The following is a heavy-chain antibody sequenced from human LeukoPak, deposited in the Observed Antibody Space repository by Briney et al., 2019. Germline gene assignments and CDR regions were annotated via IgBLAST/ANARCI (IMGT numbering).Heavy chain of an antibody. CDR1: GFTFSSYS. Sequence: GGSLRLSCAASGFTFSSYSMNWVRQAPGKGLEWVSSISSSSSYIYYADSVKGRFTISRDNSKNTLYLQMNSLRAEDTAVYYCAKSGTAMVRGQYYYYYYYMDVWGKGTTVTVSS. CDR3: AKSGTAMVRGQYYYYYYYMDV. J-gene: IGHJ6*03. D-gene: IGHD5-18*01. CDR2: ISSSSSYI. V-gene: IGHV3-21*01.